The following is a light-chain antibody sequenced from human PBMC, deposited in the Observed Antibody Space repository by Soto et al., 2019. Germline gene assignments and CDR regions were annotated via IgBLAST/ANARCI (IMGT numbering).Light chain of an antibody. V-gene: IGKV1-5*01. CDR2: DAS. J-gene: IGKJ1*01. Sequence: DIQMTQSPSTLSVSVGDRVTITCRASQSISSWLAWYQQKPGKAPKLLIYDASSLESGVPSRFSGSGSGTEFTLTISSLQPDDFAPYYCQQYNSYSRTFGQGTKVEIK. CDR1: QSISSW. CDR3: QQYNSYSRT.